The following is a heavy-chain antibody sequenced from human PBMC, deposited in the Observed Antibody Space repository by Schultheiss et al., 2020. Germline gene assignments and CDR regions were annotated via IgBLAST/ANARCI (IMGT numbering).Heavy chain of an antibody. J-gene: IGHJ5*02. D-gene: IGHD6-13*01. CDR3: ARGGRKAAAGRWFDP. V-gene: IGHV4-34*01. Sequence: SETLSLTCAVYGGSFSGYTWSWIRQPPGKGLEWIGEINHIGNTNYNPSVKSRVTISVDMSKSQFSLKLSSVTAADTAVYYCARGGRKAAAGRWFDPWGQGTLVTVSS. CDR1: GGSFSGYT. CDR2: INHIGNT.